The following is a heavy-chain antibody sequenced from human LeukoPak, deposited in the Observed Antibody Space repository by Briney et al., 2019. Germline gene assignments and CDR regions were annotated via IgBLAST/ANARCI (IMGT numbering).Heavy chain of an antibody. CDR2: ISSSGSTI. Sequence: GGSLRLSCAASGFTFSSYEMNWVRQAPGKGLEWVSYISSSGSTIYYADSVKGRFTISRDNAKNSLYLQMNSLRVEDTAIYYCARCTTASSGWCNWLDPWGQGTLVTVSS. CDR1: GFTFSSYE. V-gene: IGHV3-48*03. D-gene: IGHD3-22*01. J-gene: IGHJ5*02. CDR3: ARCTTASSGWCNWLDP.